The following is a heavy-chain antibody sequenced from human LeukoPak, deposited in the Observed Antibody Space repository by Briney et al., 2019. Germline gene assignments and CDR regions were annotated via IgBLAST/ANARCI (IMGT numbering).Heavy chain of an antibody. J-gene: IGHJ4*02. D-gene: IGHD3-22*01. CDR2: INHSGST. CDR1: GGSFSGYY. Sequence: SETLSLTCAVYGGSFSGYYWSWIRQPPGKGLEWIGEINHSGSTNYNPSLKSRVTISVDTSKNQFSLKLSSVTAADTAVYYCARDLEPSYYYDSNPVGYWGQGTLVTVSS. CDR3: ARDLEPSYYYDSNPVGY. V-gene: IGHV4-34*01.